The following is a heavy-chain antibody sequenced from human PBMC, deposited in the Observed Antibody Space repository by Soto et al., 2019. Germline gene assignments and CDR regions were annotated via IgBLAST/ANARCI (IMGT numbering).Heavy chain of an antibody. D-gene: IGHD2-2*01. CDR2: IVVDSGNT. CDR1: GFTFADSA. J-gene: IGHJ4*02. Sequence: SVKVSCKASGFTFADSAVQWVRQARGQRLEWIGRIVVDSGNTKYAQKFPERVTITWDMSTSTAYMELSSLRSEDTAVYYCAADNNTSPFDSLGQRTLVPVSS. CDR3: AADNNTSPFDS. V-gene: IGHV1-58*01.